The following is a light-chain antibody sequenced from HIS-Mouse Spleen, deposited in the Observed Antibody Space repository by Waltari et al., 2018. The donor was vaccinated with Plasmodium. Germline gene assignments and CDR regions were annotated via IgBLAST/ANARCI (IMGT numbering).Light chain of an antibody. V-gene: IGLV2-23*01. CDR3: CSYAGSSTVV. Sequence: QSALTQPASVSGSPGQSITISCTGTSSDVGSYNLVSWYQQHPGKAPKLMIYEGSKRPSGVSNGFSGSKSGNTASLTVSGLQAEDEADYYCCSYAGSSTVVFGGGTKLPVL. CDR2: EGS. CDR1: SSDVGSYNL. J-gene: IGLJ2*01.